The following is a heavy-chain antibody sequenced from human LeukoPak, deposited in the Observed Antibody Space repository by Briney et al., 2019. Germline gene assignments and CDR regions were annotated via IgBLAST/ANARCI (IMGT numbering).Heavy chain of an antibody. CDR3: ARDARIVVVSLPVGYWYFDL. D-gene: IGHD3-22*01. J-gene: IGHJ2*01. CDR1: GYTFTSYG. V-gene: IGHV1-18*01. CDR2: ISAYNGNT. Sequence: ASVKVSCKASGYTFTSYGISWVRQAPGQGLEWMALISAYNGNTHYAQKFQDRITITTDTSTTTAYMEMTSLRSDDTAVYYCARDARIVVVSLPVGYWYFDLWGRGTLVTVSS.